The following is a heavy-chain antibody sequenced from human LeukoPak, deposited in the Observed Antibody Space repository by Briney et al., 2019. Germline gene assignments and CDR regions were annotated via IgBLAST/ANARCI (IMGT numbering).Heavy chain of an antibody. CDR3: ARSRYERWFDP. J-gene: IGHJ5*02. CDR2: INHSGST. D-gene: IGHD1-14*01. Sequence: SETLSLTCAVYGGSFSGYYWSWIRQPPGKGLEWIGEINHSGSTNYNPSLKSRVTISVDTSKNQFSLKLSSVTAADTAVYYCARSRYERWFDPWGQGTLVTVSS. CDR1: GGSFSGYY. V-gene: IGHV4-34*01.